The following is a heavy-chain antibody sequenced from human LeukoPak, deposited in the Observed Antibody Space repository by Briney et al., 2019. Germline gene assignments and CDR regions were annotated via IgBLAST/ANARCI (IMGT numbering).Heavy chain of an antibody. CDR3: ARVRYYYDSSGQYYFDY. V-gene: IGHV3-21*01. Sequence: GGSLRLSCAAPGFTFSSYSMNWVRQAPGKGLEWVSSISSSSSYIYYADSVKGRFTISRDNAKNSLYLQMNSLRAEDTAVYYCARVRYYYDSSGQYYFDYWGQGTLVTVSS. CDR2: ISSSSSYI. D-gene: IGHD3-22*01. J-gene: IGHJ4*02. CDR1: GFTFSSYS.